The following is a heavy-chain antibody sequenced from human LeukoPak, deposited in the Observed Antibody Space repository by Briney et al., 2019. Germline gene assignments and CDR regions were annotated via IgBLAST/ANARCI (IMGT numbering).Heavy chain of an antibody. CDR1: GFTFSSYS. CDR2: ISSSSSTI. V-gene: IGHV3-48*01. Sequence: GGSLRLSCAASGFTFSSYSMNWVRQAPGKGLEWVSYISSSSSTIYYAASVKGRFTISRDNAKNSLYLQMNSLRAEDTAVYYCAREYCSGGSCYPGIVNYWGQGTLVTVSS. J-gene: IGHJ4*02. CDR3: AREYCSGGSCYPGIVNY. D-gene: IGHD2-15*01.